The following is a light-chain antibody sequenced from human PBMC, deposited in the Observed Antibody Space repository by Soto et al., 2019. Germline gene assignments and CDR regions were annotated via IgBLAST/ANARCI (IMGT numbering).Light chain of an antibody. CDR3: QQYNKWPPWT. Sequence: EIVMTQSPATLSVSPGERATLSCRASQSVSNNIAWYQQKPGQAPRLLIYDASTRATGIPAKFSGSGSGIEFTLTISSLQSEDFAVYYCQQYNKWPPWTFGQGTKVDLK. V-gene: IGKV3-15*01. J-gene: IGKJ1*01. CDR2: DAS. CDR1: QSVSNN.